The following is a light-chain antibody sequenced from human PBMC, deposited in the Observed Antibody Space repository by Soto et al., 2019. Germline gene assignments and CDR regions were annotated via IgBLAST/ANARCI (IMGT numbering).Light chain of an antibody. CDR2: GAS. CDR3: QQYGASPFT. CDR1: RHVYINA. V-gene: IGKV3-20*01. Sequence: VVLTQSPATLSLSPGETATLSCRASRHVYINALAWYQQKPGRTPTLLIYGASTRATDIPDRFSATGSGTDFSLTISSVEPEDSAAYYCQQYGASPFTFGPGTRVEI. J-gene: IGKJ3*01.